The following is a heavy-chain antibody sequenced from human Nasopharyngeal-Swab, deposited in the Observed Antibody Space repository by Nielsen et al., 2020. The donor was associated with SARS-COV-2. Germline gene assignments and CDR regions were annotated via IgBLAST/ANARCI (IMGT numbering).Heavy chain of an antibody. D-gene: IGHD2-21*02. CDR2: IDCGDDK. Sequence: SGPTLVKPTQTLRLTCTFSGFSLSTSGMCVTWVRQPPGKALEWLALIDCGDDKYYSTSLKTRLTISKDTANNQVVLTMANMDPGDTATYYCGRISPHDFHIDYWGQGTLVTVSS. CDR1: GFSLSTSGMC. CDR3: GRISPHDFHIDY. V-gene: IGHV2-70*20. J-gene: IGHJ4*02.